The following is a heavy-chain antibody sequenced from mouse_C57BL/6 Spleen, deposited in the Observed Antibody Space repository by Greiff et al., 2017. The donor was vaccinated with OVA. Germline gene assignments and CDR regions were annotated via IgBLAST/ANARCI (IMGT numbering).Heavy chain of an antibody. CDR3: ARGGFAY. Sequence: VQLQQSGAELVRPGASVKLSCTASGFNIKDDYMHWVKQRPEPGLEWIGWIDPENGDTEYASKFQGKATFTADTSTNTAYMQLSSLTTEDSAIYYCARGGFAYWGQGTLVTVSA. CDR2: IDPENGDT. V-gene: IGHV14-4*01. CDR1: GFNIKDDY. J-gene: IGHJ3*01.